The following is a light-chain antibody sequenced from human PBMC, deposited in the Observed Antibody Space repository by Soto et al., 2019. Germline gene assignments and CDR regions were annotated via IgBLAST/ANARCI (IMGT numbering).Light chain of an antibody. CDR2: DAS. J-gene: IGKJ4*02. V-gene: IGKV3-11*01. CDR1: QSMSTY. CDR3: QQRSNCPLP. Sequence: EIVLTQSPATLSLSPGERATLSCRVSQSMSTYLAWYQQTSGQAPRLLIYDASKRAPGVPVRFSGSGSGTDFTLTISSLEPEDFAVYFCQQRSNCPLPCGGGTKVAVK.